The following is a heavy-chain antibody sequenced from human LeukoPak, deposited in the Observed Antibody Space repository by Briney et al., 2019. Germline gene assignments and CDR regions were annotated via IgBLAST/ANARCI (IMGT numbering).Heavy chain of an antibody. CDR3: ARDREYYFDSSGYYYPSWFDP. CDR1: GYTFTGYY. V-gene: IGHV1-2*02. D-gene: IGHD3-22*01. CDR2: INPNSGGT. Sequence: GASVKVSCKASGYTFTGYYMHWVRQAPGQGLEWMGWINPNSGGTNYAQKFQGRVTMTRDTSISIVYMELRRLRSDDTAVYYCARDREYYFDSSGYYYPSWFDPWGQGTLVTVSS. J-gene: IGHJ5*02.